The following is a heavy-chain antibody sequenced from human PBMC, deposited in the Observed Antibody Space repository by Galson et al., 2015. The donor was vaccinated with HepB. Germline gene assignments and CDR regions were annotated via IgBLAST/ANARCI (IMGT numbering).Heavy chain of an antibody. Sequence: QSGAEVKKPGESLKISCKGSGYSFTSYWIGWVRQMPGKGLEWMGIIYPGDSDTRYSPSFQGQVTISADKSISTAYLQWSSLEASDTAMYYCARHASYYGSGILGWFDPWGQGTLVTVSS. D-gene: IGHD3-10*01. V-gene: IGHV5-51*01. CDR2: IYPGDSDT. CDR1: GYSFTSYW. CDR3: ARHASYYGSGILGWFDP. J-gene: IGHJ5*02.